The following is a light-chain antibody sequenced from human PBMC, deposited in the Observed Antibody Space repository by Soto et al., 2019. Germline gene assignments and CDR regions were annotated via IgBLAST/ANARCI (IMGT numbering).Light chain of an antibody. J-gene: IGKJ1*01. CDR2: DAS. CDR1: QTVSSN. CDR3: QQYNNWPPWT. V-gene: IGKV3-15*01. Sequence: EIVMTQSPATLSVSPGEGATLSCRASQTVSSNLAWYQQKPGQAPSLLIYDASTRPTGIPARFSGSGSGTEFTPTIISLQSEDVAIYYCQQYNNWPPWTFGQGTKVEIK.